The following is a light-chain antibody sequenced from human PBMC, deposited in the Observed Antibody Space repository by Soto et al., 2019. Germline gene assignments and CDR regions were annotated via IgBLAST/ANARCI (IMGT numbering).Light chain of an antibody. CDR3: AAWDDSLSGVV. CDR2: NNN. V-gene: IGLV1-47*01. CDR1: SSNIGSNY. J-gene: IGLJ2*01. Sequence: QSVLTQPPSASGTPGQRVTISCSGSSSNIGSNYVYWYQQLPGTAPKLLIYNNNQWPSGVPDRISGSKSGTSASLAISGLRFEDEADYYRAAWDDSLSGVVFGGGTKLTVL.